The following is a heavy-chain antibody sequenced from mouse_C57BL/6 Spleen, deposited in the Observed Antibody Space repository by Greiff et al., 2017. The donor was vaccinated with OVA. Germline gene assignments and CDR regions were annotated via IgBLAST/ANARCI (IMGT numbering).Heavy chain of an antibody. D-gene: IGHD2-3*01. CDR3: AREGDGPYYLDY. Sequence: QVQLKQPGAELVRPGSSVKLSCKASGYTFTSYWMHWVKQRPIQGLEWIGNIDPSDSETHYNQKFKDKATLTVDKSSSTAYMQLSSLTSEDSAVYYCAREGDGPYYLDYWGQGTTLTVSS. J-gene: IGHJ2*01. CDR1: GYTFTSYW. V-gene: IGHV1-52*01. CDR2: IDPSDSET.